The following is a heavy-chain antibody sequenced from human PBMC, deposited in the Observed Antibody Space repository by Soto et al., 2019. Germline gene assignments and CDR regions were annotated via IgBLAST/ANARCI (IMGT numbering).Heavy chain of an antibody. J-gene: IGHJ4*02. Sequence: ASVKLSCKASGYTFTSYYMNCVRQAPGQGLEWLGIINPSGGYTTYAQTFLGRVTMTSDTSTSTVPMELGSLTSADTAVYYCARVGGIGVVTAPYVHWGQGTLVPVSS. D-gene: IGHD2-21*02. CDR1: GYTFTSYY. CDR2: INPSGGYT. V-gene: IGHV1-46*01. CDR3: ARVGGIGVVTAPYVH.